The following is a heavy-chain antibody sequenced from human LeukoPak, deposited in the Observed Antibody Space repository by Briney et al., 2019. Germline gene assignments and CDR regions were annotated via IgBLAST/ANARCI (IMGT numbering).Heavy chain of an antibody. Sequence: PGGSLRLSCAASGFTFSSYAMHWVRQAPGKGLEWVAVISYDGSNKYYADSVKGRFTISRDNSKNTLYLQMNSLRAEDTAVYYCAREGYCSSTSCSTFDYWGQGTLVTVSS. CDR1: GFTFSSYA. V-gene: IGHV3-30-3*01. CDR3: AREGYCSSTSCSTFDY. D-gene: IGHD2-2*01. CDR2: ISYDGSNK. J-gene: IGHJ4*02.